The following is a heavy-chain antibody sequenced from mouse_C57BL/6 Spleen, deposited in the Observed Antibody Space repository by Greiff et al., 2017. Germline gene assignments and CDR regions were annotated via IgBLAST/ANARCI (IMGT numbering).Heavy chain of an antibody. CDR1: GFTFSDYG. CDR2: ISSGSSTI. CDR3: ARTSSGPYFDY. Sequence: EVKLVESGGGLVKPGGSLKLSCAASGFTFSDYGMHWVRQAPEKGLEWVAYISSGSSTIYYADTVKGRFTISRDNAKNTLFLQMTSLRSEDTAMYYCARTSSGPYFDYWGQGTTLTVSS. V-gene: IGHV5-17*01. J-gene: IGHJ2*01.